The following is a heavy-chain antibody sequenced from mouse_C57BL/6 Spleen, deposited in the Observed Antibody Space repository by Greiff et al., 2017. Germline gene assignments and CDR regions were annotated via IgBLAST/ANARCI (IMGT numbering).Heavy chain of an antibody. CDR3: ARYYSNYYYAMDY. CDR2: IRNKANGYTT. D-gene: IGHD2-5*01. V-gene: IGHV7-3*01. CDR1: GFTFTDYY. J-gene: IGHJ4*01. Sequence: EVKLQESGGGLVQPGGSLSLSCAASGFTFTDYYMSWVRQPPGKALEWLGFIRNKANGYTTEYSASVKGRFTISRDNSPSILYLLMNALRAEDSSTYYCARYYSNYYYAMDYWGQGTSVTVSS.